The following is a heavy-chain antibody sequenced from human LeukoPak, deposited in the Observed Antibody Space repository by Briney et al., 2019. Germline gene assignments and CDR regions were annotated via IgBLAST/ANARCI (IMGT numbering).Heavy chain of an antibody. CDR1: GGSMSGFF. J-gene: IGHJ6*02. V-gene: IGHV4-59*01. CDR3: ARTSRHYYGSGSNLTPWPAGMDV. Sequence: SETLSLTCTVSGGSMSGFFWTWIRQPPGKELEWIGSIYYSGSSTKYSPSLKSRLTISVDTSKSQFSLKLNSATAADTAVYYCARTSRHYYGSGSNLTPWPAGMDVWGQGTTVTVSS. CDR2: IYYSGSST. D-gene: IGHD3-10*01.